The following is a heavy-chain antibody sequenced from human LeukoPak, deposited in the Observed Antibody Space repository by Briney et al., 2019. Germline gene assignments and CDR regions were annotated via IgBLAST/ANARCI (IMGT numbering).Heavy chain of an antibody. CDR1: GFTFSSYS. J-gene: IGHJ4*02. D-gene: IGHD3-10*01. CDR3: ARGQPDSSWFGPAPLTYFDY. CDR2: ISSSSSTI. V-gene: IGHV3-48*01. Sequence: GGSLRLSCAASGFTFSSYSMNWVRQAPGKGLEWVSYISSSSSTIYYADSVKGRFTISRDNAKNSLYLQMNSLRSDDTAVYYCARGQPDSSWFGPAPLTYFDYWGQGTLVTVSS.